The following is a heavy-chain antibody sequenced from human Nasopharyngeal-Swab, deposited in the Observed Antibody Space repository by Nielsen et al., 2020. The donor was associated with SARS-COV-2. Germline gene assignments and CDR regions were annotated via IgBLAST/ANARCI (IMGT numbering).Heavy chain of an antibody. D-gene: IGHD1-26*01. CDR1: GFTFDDYA. CDR2: ISWNSGSI. Sequence: SLKISCAASGFTFDDYAMHWVRQAPGKGLEWVSGISWNSGSIGYADSVKGRFTISRDNAKNSLYLQMNSLRAEDTALYYCARDRYSTTNWFDPWGQGTLVTVSS. CDR3: ARDRYSTTNWFDP. V-gene: IGHV3-9*01. J-gene: IGHJ5*02.